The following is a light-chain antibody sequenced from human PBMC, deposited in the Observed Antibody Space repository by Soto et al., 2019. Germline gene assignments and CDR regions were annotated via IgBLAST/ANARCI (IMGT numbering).Light chain of an antibody. CDR3: QQYNIYPWT. CDR1: QSVSSN. V-gene: IGKV3-15*01. Sequence: EILMTQSAAALSVSPGARATLSCRASQSVSSNVAWYQQKPGQSPRLLIHDASTRATGIPARFSGSGSERDFTLTISSLQSDDFATYYCQQYNIYPWTFGQGTKVDIK. J-gene: IGKJ1*01. CDR2: DAS.